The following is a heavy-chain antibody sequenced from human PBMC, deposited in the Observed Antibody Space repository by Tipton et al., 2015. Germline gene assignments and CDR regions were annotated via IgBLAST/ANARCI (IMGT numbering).Heavy chain of an antibody. D-gene: IGHD3-3*01. V-gene: IGHV4-59*12. CDR1: GGSIRTYY. Sequence: TLSLTCTVSGGSIRTYYWVWVRQPPGKGLEWIGEIYHTGSTNYNPSLKSRVTMSVDKSKNHFSLKLSSVTAADTAVYYCARGQYYDFWSGYYLNPYFDYWGQGTLVTVSS. CDR3: ARGQYYDFWSGYYLNPYFDY. J-gene: IGHJ4*02. CDR2: IYHTGST.